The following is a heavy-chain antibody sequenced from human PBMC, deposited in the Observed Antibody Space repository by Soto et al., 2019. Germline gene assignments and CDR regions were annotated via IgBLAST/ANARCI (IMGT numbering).Heavy chain of an antibody. J-gene: IGHJ3*02. Sequence: ETLSLTCTVSGDSISSYYWSWIRQPPGKGLEWIGYIYYSGTTNYNPSLKIRVTISVDTSKNQFSLKLRSATAADTAVYYCARDRRYSYGPPSAFQIWGQGTRVS. CDR2: IYYSGTT. V-gene: IGHV4-59*01. CDR3: ARDRRYSYGPPSAFQI. D-gene: IGHD5-18*01. CDR1: GDSISSYY.